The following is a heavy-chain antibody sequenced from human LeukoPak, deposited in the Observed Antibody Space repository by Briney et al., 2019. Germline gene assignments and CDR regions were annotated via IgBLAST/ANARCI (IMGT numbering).Heavy chain of an antibody. J-gene: IGHJ4*02. V-gene: IGHV4-4*07. CDR3: ATDNSYGSGSYYT. Sequence: SETLSLTCTVSGGSMSSYSWSWIRQPAGKGLEWIGRIYTSGSANYNPSLKSRVTISVDTSKNQFSLKLSSVTAADTAVYYCATDNSYGSGSYYTWGQGTLVTVSS. D-gene: IGHD3-10*01. CDR2: IYTSGSA. CDR1: GGSMSSYS.